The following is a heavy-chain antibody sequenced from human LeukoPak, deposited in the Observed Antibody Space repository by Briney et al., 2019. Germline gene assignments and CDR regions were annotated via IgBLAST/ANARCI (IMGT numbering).Heavy chain of an antibody. J-gene: IGHJ6*03. CDR3: AKDSNDFWSGYYSYYYYMDV. CDR2: IRYDGSNK. V-gene: IGHV3-30*02. CDR1: GFTFSSYG. Sequence: PGGSLRLSCAASGFTFSSYGMHWVRQAPGKGLEWVAFIRYDGSNKYYADSVKGRFTISRDNSKNTLYLQMNSLRAEDTAVYYCAKDSNDFWSGYYSYYYYMDVWGKGTTVTVSS. D-gene: IGHD3-3*01.